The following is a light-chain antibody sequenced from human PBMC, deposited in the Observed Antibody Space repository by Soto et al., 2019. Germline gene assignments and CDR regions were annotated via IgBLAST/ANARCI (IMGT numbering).Light chain of an antibody. V-gene: IGLV2-23*01. CDR1: SSDVGSYNL. Sequence: QSALTQPASVSGSPGQSITISCTGTSSDVGSYNLVSWYQQHPGKAPKLMIYEGSKRPSGVSNRFSGSKSGNTASLTISGLQAEDEADYYCCSYAGLQGVFGGGTQLTVL. CDR2: EGS. CDR3: CSYAGLQGV. J-gene: IGLJ2*01.